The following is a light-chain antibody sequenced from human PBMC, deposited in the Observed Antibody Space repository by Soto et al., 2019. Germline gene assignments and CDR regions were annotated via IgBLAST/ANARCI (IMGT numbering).Light chain of an antibody. Sequence: QSVLTQPPSASGSPGQSVTISCSGTSSDVGAYNYVSWYQQHPGKAPRLLIYEVSQRPSGVPDRFSGSKSANTASLTVSGLQPEDEADYYCSSYAGTNNLLYVFGTGTKVTVL. CDR1: SSDVGAYNY. CDR2: EVS. V-gene: IGLV2-8*01. J-gene: IGLJ1*01. CDR3: SSYAGTNNLLYV.